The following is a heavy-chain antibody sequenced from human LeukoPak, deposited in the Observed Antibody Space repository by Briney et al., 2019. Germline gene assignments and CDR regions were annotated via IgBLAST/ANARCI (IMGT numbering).Heavy chain of an antibody. CDR1: GGSISSSSYY. D-gene: IGHD6-19*01. Sequence: SETLSLTCTVSGGSISSSSYYWGWIRQPPGKGLERIGSIYYSGSTYYNPSLKSRVTISVDTSKNQFSLKLSSVTAADTAVYYCARDPWHSSFDYWGQGTLVTVSS. V-gene: IGHV4-39*07. CDR3: ARDPWHSSFDY. J-gene: IGHJ4*02. CDR2: IYYSGST.